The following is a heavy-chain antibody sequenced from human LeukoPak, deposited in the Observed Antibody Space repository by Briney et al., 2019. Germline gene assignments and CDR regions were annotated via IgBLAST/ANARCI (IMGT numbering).Heavy chain of an antibody. V-gene: IGHV3-23*01. CDR2: ISGSGGST. D-gene: IGHD6-13*01. Sequence: PGGSLRLSCAASGFTFSSYAMSWVRQAPGKGLEWVSAISGSGGSTYYADSVKGRFTISRDNSKNTLYLQMTSLRAEDTAVYYCAKVPLMFSSSSWYFDYWGQGALVTVSS. CDR3: AKVPLMFSSSSWYFDY. CDR1: GFTFSSYA. J-gene: IGHJ4*02.